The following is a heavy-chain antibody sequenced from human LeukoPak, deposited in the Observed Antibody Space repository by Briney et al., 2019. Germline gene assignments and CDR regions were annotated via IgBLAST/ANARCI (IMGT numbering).Heavy chain of an antibody. CDR2: IKQDGSDK. V-gene: IGHV3-7*01. D-gene: IGHD6-19*01. CDR3: ARDGGITVAGSTWDY. CDR1: GFTFSSYW. Sequence: GGSLRLSCVASGFTFSSYWMSWVRQAPGKGLEWVANIKQDGSDKYYVDSVKGRFTISRDNAKKSLYLQMNSLRAEDTAVYYCARDGGITVAGSTWDYWGQGNLVTVSS. J-gene: IGHJ4*02.